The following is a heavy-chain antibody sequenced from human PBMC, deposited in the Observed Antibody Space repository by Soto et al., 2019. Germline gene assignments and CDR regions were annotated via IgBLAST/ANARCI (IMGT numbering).Heavy chain of an antibody. Sequence: SETLSLTCSVSGDSITTNGYYWGWIRQPPGKGLQWIGNVYWTGSTFSHPSLTSRVFISVDTSKNEFSLRLTSVTAADTAVYYCARSHYTYGLIIDYLGPGTLVTVSS. V-gene: IGHV4-39*01. CDR3: ARSHYTYGLIIDY. J-gene: IGHJ4*02. CDR2: VYWTGST. D-gene: IGHD2-8*01. CDR1: GDSITTNGYY.